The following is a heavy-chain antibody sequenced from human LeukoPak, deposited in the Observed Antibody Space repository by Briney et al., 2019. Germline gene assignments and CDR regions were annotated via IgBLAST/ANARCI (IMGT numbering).Heavy chain of an antibody. J-gene: IGHJ4*02. CDR2: ISGSGGST. CDR3: AKGGSYYDFWSGHAGDY. V-gene: IGHV3-23*01. Sequence: PGGSLRLSCAASGFAVSSNHMNWVRQAPGKGLEWVSAISGSGGSTYYADSVKGRFTISRDNSKNTLYLQMNSLRAEDTAVYYCAKGGSYYDFWSGHAGDYWGQGTLVTVSS. CDR1: GFAVSSNH. D-gene: IGHD3-3*01.